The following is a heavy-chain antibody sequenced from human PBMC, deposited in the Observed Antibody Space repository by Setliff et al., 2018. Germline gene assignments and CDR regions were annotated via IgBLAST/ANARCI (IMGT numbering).Heavy chain of an antibody. CDR3: ASERESASRQTYFDS. CDR2: INHSGST. V-gene: IGHV4-34*01. D-gene: IGHD2-15*01. CDR1: GGSFSGYY. Sequence: PSETLSLTCAVYGGSFSGYYWSWIRQPPGKGLEWIGEINHSGSTNYTPSLKSRLTVSEDTAKNQFSLILSSVTAADTAVYYCASERESASRQTYFDSWGQGTPVTVSS. J-gene: IGHJ4*02.